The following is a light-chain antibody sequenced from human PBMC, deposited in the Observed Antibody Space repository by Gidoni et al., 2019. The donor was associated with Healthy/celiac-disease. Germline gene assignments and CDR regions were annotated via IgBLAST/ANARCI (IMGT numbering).Light chain of an antibody. J-gene: IGKJ4*01. CDR3: QQSYSTPPT. Sequence: DIQMTQSPSSLSASVGDTVTITCRASQSISSYLNWYQQKPGKAPKLLIYAASSLQSGVPSRFSCSGSGTDFTLTISSLQPEDFATYYCQQSYSTPPTFGGXTKVEIK. CDR2: AAS. CDR1: QSISSY. V-gene: IGKV1-39*01.